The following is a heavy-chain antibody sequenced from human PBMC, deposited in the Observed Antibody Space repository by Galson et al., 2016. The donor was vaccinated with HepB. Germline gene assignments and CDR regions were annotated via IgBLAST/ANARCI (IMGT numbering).Heavy chain of an antibody. J-gene: IGHJ4*02. D-gene: IGHD2-21*02. V-gene: IGHV3-23*01. CDR2: MSASGHST. Sequence: WVSAMSASGHSTYYADSVKGRFTISRDTSKNTLYLQMNSLRADDTAVYYCAGSYCGGDCYSSDFDNWGQGTLVTVSS. CDR3: AGSYCGGDCYSSDFDN.